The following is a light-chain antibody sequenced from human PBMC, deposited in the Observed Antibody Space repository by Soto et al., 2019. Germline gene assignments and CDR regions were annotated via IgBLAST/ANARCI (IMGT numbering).Light chain of an antibody. CDR1: QTISSY. CDR3: QQGYSTPLT. J-gene: IGKJ4*01. Sequence: DIQMTQSPSSLSAYVGDRVTVTCRASQTISSYLNWYQQKPGKAPDLLISAASRLQSGVPSRFSGSGSGRDFTLTIGSLQPEDFATYYCQQGYSTPLTLGGGTKVDIK. V-gene: IGKV1-39*01. CDR2: AAS.